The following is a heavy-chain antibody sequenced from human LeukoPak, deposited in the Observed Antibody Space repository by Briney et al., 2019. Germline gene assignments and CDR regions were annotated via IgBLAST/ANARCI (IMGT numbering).Heavy chain of an antibody. V-gene: IGHV3-21*06. J-gene: IGHJ6*02. CDR2: ISSSSAYI. CDR3: ARDPVVVVPAATPGGSSYYYCKGLDV. D-gene: IGHD2-2*01. CDR1: GFTFRKNR. Sequence: PGGSLRLSCAASGFTFRKNRMHWVRQTPGKGLEWVASISSSSAYIFYGDSLRGRFTISRDNANNSLSLHLSSLSAEDTGVYYCARDPVVVVPAATPGGSSYYYCKGLDVWGQGTTVTVSS.